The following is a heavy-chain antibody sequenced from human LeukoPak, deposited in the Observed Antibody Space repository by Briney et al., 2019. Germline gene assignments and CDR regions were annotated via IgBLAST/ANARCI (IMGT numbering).Heavy chain of an antibody. CDR1: GGSISSYY. CDR3: ARGYFDWSYDY. J-gene: IGHJ4*02. V-gene: IGHV4-59*01. CDR2: IYYSGST. Sequence: SETLSLTCTVSGGSISSYYWSWIRQPPGKGLEWIEYIYYSGSTNYNPSLKSRVTISVDTSKNQFSLKLSSVTAADTAVYYCARGYFDWSYDYWGQGTLVTVSS. D-gene: IGHD3-9*01.